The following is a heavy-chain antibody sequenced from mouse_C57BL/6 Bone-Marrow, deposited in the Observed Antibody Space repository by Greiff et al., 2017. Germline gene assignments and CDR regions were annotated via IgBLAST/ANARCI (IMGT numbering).Heavy chain of an antibody. J-gene: IGHJ3*01. CDR2: INYDGSST. CDR1: GFTFSDYY. CDR3: ARDRPYYYGSSYGFAY. V-gene: IGHV5-16*01. Sequence: EVMLVESEGGLVQPGSSMKLSCTASGFTFSDYYMAWVRQVPEKGLEWVANINYDGSSTYYLDSLKSRFIISRDNAKNILYLQMSSLKSEDTATYYCARDRPYYYGSSYGFAYWGQGTLVTVSA. D-gene: IGHD1-1*01.